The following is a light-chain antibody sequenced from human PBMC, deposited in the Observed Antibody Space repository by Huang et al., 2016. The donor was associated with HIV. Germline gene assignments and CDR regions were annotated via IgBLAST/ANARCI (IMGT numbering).Light chain of an antibody. CDR2: GAS. J-gene: IGKJ4*01. CDR3: QQYGESSPVT. CDR1: PTITSSY. Sequence: EIVLTQSPGTLSLSPGERATLSCRASPTITSSYLAWYQMTPGQAPRLLIDGASSRATGIPDRVSGSGSGTDFTLTITRVGPEDFAVYYCQQYGESSPVTFGGGTKVEIK. V-gene: IGKV3-20*01.